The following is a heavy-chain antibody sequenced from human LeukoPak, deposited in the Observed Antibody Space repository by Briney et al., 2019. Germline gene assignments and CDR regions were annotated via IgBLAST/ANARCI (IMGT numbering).Heavy chain of an antibody. CDR3: ARGRSNYYDSSGSDY. D-gene: IGHD3-22*01. J-gene: IGHJ4*02. Sequence: ASVKVSCKASRYTFTSYDINGVRQATGHGLEWMGWMNPNSGNTAYAQKFQGRVTITRNTSISTAYMELSSLRSEDTAVYYCARGRSNYYDSSGSDYWGQGTLVTVSS. V-gene: IGHV1-8*03. CDR1: RYTFTSYD. CDR2: MNPNSGNT.